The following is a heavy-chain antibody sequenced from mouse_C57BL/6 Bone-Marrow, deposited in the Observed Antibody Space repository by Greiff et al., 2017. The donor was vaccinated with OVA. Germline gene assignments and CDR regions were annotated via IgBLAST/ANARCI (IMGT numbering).Heavy chain of an antibody. CDR1: GFSFTSYG. V-gene: IGHV2-5*01. D-gene: IGHD2-4*01. CDR2: IWRGGST. J-gene: IGHJ2*01. Sequence: QVQLKESGPGLVQPSQSLSITCTVSGFSFTSYGVHWVRQSPGKGLEWLGVIWRGGSTDYNAAFMSRLSITKDNSKSQVFFKINSLQADDTAIYYCAKIGDYDDYFDYWGQGTTLTVSS. CDR3: AKIGDYDDYFDY.